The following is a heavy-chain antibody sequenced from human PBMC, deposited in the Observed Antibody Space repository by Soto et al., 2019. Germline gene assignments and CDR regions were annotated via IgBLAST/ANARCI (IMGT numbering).Heavy chain of an antibody. V-gene: IGHV3-15*01. Sequence: EVQLVESGGDLVKPGGSLRLSCVASGLTFSNAWMTWVRQAPGKGLEWVGRIKSKADGGTSEYAAAVKGRFTVSRDDSKDTLYLQMNSLKTEDTAVYYCTTSGGCSGGSCFLNDSWGQGILVTVSS. J-gene: IGHJ4*02. CDR1: GLTFSNAW. CDR2: IKSKADGGTS. CDR3: TTSGGCSGGSCFLNDS. D-gene: IGHD2-15*01.